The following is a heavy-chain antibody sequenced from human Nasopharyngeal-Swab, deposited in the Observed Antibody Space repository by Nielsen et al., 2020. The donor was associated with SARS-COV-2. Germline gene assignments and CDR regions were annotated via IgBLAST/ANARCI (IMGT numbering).Heavy chain of an antibody. D-gene: IGHD2-2*01. V-gene: IGHV3-30*18. J-gene: IGHJ6*04. CDR2: ISYDGSKK. CDR1: GFTFSSYG. Sequence: GESLKISCAASGFTFSSYGMHWVHQAPGKGLEWVAVISYDGSKKYYADSVKGRFTISRDNSKNTLYLQMNSLRAEDTAVYYCAKSIVVVPAAIGAGVPDVWGKGTTVTVSS. CDR3: AKSIVVVPAAIGAGVPDV.